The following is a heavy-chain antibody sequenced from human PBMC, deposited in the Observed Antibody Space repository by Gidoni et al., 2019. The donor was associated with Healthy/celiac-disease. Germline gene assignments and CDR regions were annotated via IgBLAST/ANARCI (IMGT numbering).Heavy chain of an antibody. CDR3: ANTMVQGAPTY. CDR2: ISGRGGST. CDR1: SSTFSGYA. J-gene: IGHJ4*02. D-gene: IGHD3-10*01. Sequence: VQLLESGVGWVQPGWSLRLSCTASSSTFSGYAMRWVRQAPGKGLEWVSAISGRGGSTYYADSVKGRFTISRDNSKNTLYLQMNSLRAEDTAVYYCANTMVQGAPTYWGQRTLVTVSS. V-gene: IGHV3-23*01.